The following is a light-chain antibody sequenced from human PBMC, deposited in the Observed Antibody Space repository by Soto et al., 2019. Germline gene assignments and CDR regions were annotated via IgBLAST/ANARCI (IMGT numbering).Light chain of an antibody. Sequence: EIVMTQSPATLSVSPGERATLSCRASQSISNNLAWYQQKPGQAPRLLIYGASTRATGVPARFSGSGSGTEFTLTISSLQSEDSAVYSCQHYNDLPLTFGGGTQVEIK. CDR2: GAS. V-gene: IGKV3-15*01. CDR3: QHYNDLPLT. J-gene: IGKJ4*01. CDR1: QSISNN.